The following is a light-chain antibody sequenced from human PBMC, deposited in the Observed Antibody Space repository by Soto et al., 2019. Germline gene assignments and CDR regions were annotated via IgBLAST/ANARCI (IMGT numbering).Light chain of an antibody. J-gene: IGKJ1*01. V-gene: IGKV3-11*01. CDR2: DAS. Sequence: EIVLTQSPGTLSVSPGERATLSCRASQSVSRDLAWYQQKPGQAPRLLIYDASNRATGIPARFSGSGSGTDFTLTISSLQPEDFAVYYCQQYGSSPSWTFGQGTKVDIK. CDR1: QSVSRD. CDR3: QQYGSSPSWT.